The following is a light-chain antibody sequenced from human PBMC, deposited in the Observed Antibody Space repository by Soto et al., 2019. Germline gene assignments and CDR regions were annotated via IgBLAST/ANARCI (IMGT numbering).Light chain of an antibody. J-gene: IGKJ2*01. CDR1: QSVSNNY. Sequence: EIVLTQSPGTLSLSPGERATLSCRASQSVSNNYLAWYQQKPGQAPRLLIYDASSRATGISDRFSGSGSGTDFTLTISRLEPEDFAVYYCQQYGRSPYTFGQGTKVDIK. CDR2: DAS. CDR3: QQYGRSPYT. V-gene: IGKV3-20*01.